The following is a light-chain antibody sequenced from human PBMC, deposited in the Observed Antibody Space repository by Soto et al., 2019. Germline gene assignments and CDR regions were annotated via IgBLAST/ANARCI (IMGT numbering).Light chain of an antibody. J-gene: IGKJ1*01. V-gene: IGKV3-20*01. Sequence: EIVLTQSPGTLSLSPGERATLSCRASQSVSSSYLAWYQQKPGQAPTLLIYGASSRATGIPDRFSGSGSGTDFTLTISRLEPEDFAVYYCQQYGSWTFGQGTKV. CDR1: QSVSSSY. CDR3: QQYGSWT. CDR2: GAS.